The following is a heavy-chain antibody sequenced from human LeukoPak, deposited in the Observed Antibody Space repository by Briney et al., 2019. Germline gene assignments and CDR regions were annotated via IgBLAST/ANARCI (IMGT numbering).Heavy chain of an antibody. Sequence: GGSLKLSCAASGFTFSSYAMSWVRQAPGKGLEWVSAISGSGGSTYYADSVKGRFTISRDNSKNTLYPQMNSLRAEDTAVYYCANNGVVTPFDPWGQGTLVTVSS. CDR1: GFTFSSYA. D-gene: IGHD3-3*01. J-gene: IGHJ5*02. V-gene: IGHV3-23*01. CDR2: ISGSGGST. CDR3: ANNGVVTPFDP.